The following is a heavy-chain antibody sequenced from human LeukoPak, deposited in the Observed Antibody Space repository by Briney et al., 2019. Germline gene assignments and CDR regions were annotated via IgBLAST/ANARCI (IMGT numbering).Heavy chain of an antibody. J-gene: IGHJ4*02. Sequence: GGSLRLSCAASGFTFSSYSMNWVRQAPGKGLEWVSSISSSSSYIYYADSVKGRFTISRDNAKNSLYLQMNSLRAEDTAVYYCAREQEYSSSWGVYYFDYWGQGTLVTVSS. D-gene: IGHD6-6*01. V-gene: IGHV3-21*01. CDR2: ISSSSSYI. CDR3: AREQEYSSSWGVYYFDY. CDR1: GFTFSSYS.